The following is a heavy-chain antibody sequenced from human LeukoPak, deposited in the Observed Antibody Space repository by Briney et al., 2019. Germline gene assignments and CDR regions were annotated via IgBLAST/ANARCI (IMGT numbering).Heavy chain of an antibody. V-gene: IGHV3-9*01. CDR2: ISWNSGSI. CDR1: GFTFDDYA. CDR3: ARDKIVGATNFDY. D-gene: IGHD1-26*01. J-gene: IGHJ4*02. Sequence: PGRSLRLSCAASGFTFDDYAMHWVRQAPGKGLEWVSGISWNSGSIGYADSVKGRFTISRDNAKDSLYLQMNSLRAEDTAVYYCARDKIVGATNFDYWGQGTLVTVSS.